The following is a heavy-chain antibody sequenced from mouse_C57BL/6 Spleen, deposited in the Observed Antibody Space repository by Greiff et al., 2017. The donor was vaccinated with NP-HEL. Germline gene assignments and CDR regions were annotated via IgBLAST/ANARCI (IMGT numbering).Heavy chain of an antibody. J-gene: IGHJ2*01. CDR1: GFTFSSYA. CDR2: ISDGGSYT. V-gene: IGHV5-4*01. Sequence: EVHLVESGGGLVKPGGSLKLSCAASGFTFSSYAMSWVRQTPEKRLEWVATISDGGSYTYYPDNVKGRFTISRDNAKNNLYLQMSHLKSEDTAMYYCAREVEATMVTTYFDYWGQGTTLTVSS. CDR3: AREVEATMVTTYFDY. D-gene: IGHD2-2*01.